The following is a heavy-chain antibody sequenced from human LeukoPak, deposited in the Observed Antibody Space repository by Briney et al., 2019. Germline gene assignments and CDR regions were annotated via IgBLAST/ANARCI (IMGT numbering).Heavy chain of an antibody. CDR3: ARVTRFYGSGPLYYFDY. CDR2: ISVYNDNT. Sequence: ASVKVSCKASGYTFTSYGISWVRQAPGQGLEWMGWISVYNDNTNSAQKLQGRVTMTTDTSTSTAYMELRSLRSDDTGVYYCARVTRFYGSGPLYYFDYWGQGTLVTVSS. V-gene: IGHV1-18*01. J-gene: IGHJ4*02. CDR1: GYTFTSYG. D-gene: IGHD3-10*01.